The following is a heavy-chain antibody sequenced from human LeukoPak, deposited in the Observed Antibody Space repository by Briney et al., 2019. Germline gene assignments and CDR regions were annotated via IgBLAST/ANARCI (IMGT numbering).Heavy chain of an antibody. CDR1: GYTLTELS. CDR2: FDPEDGET. CDR3: AREGTYYDSSSDSPGYYYGMDV. J-gene: IGHJ6*02. Sequence: GASVKVSCKVSGYTLTELSMHWVRQAPGKGLEWMGGFDPEDGETIYAQKFQGRVIMTEDTSTDTAYMELSSLRSEDTAVYYCAREGTYYDSSSDSPGYYYGMDVWGQGTTVTVSS. V-gene: IGHV1-24*01. D-gene: IGHD3-22*01.